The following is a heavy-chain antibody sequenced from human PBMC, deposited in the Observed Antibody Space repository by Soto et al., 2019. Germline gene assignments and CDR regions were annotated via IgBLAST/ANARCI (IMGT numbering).Heavy chain of an antibody. CDR1: GGTFSSYA. Sequence: SVKVSCKASGGTFSSYAISWVRQAPGQGLEWMGGIIPIFGTANYAQKLQGRVTMTTDTSTSTAYMELRSLRSDDTAVYYCARWSTTGESWFDPWGQGTLVTVSSGKFWLFGDPVPHLHCLGRTPHQCYYYGMDVWGQGTTVTVSS. D-gene: IGHD1-1*01. CDR2: IIPIFGTA. J-gene: IGHJ6*02. V-gene: IGHV1-69*05. CDR3: ARWSTTGESWFDPWGQGTLVTVSSGKFWLFGDPVPHLHCLGRTPHQCYYYGMDV.